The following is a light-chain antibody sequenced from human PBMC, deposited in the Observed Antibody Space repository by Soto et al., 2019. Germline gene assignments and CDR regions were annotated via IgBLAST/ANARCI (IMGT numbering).Light chain of an antibody. Sequence: ERVMTQSPATLSVSPGERATLSCRASESVSSHLAWYQQKPGLAPRLPIYGASTRATGVPARFIGSGSGTEFTLTISSLQSEDFAIYYCQHYNNWPHTFGQGTKVDIK. V-gene: IGKV3-15*01. CDR2: GAS. J-gene: IGKJ2*01. CDR3: QHYNNWPHT. CDR1: ESVSSH.